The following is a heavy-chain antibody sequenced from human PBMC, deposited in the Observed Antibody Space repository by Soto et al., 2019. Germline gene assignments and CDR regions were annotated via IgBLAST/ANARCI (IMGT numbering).Heavy chain of an antibody. J-gene: IGHJ5*02. Sequence: GSLRLSCAASGFTFSSYAMSWVRQAPGKGLEWVSYISSGGTTKYYADSVKGRFTISRDNAKNSLFLQMNSLRAEDTAVYYCAREYYDILTGLYLNWFERWGQGTLVTVSS. CDR3: AREYYDILTGLYLNWFER. D-gene: IGHD3-9*01. V-gene: IGHV3-48*04. CDR2: ISSGGTTK. CDR1: GFTFSSYA.